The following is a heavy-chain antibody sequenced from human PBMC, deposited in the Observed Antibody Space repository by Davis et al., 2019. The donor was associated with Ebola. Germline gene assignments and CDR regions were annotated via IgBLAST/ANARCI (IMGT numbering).Heavy chain of an antibody. Sequence: MPSETLSLTCAVYGGSFSGYYWSWIRQPPGKGLEWIGEINHSGSTNYNPSLKSRVTISVDTSKNQFSLKLSSVTAADTAVYYCARFRAHYDFWSGYYYYYYYGMDVWGQGTTVTVSS. D-gene: IGHD3-3*01. CDR3: ARFRAHYDFWSGYYYYYYYGMDV. J-gene: IGHJ6*02. V-gene: IGHV4-34*01. CDR1: GGSFSGYY. CDR2: INHSGST.